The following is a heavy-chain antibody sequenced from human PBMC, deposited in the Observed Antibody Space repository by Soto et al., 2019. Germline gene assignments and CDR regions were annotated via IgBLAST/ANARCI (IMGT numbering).Heavy chain of an antibody. CDR2: TIPIFGTA. D-gene: IGHD3-10*01. V-gene: IGHV1-69*06. CDR1: GGTLGNYA. CDR3: VRVAVPEIYGEDV. J-gene: IGHJ6*02. Sequence: QVQLAQSGAEGKKPGSSVKVSCKASGGTLGNYAISWVRQAPGQGLEWMGKTIPIFGTANYAQKFQGRITFTADRFTSTAYMELSSLRSEDTALYYCVRVAVPEIYGEDVWGQGTTVTVSS.